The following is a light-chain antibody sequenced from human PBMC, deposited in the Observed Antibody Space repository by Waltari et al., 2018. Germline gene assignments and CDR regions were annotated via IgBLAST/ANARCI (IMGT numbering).Light chain of an antibody. CDR2: GAS. CDR3: QHYVSLPAT. J-gene: IGKJ1*01. Sequence: DIVLTQSPATLFLSPGEGATLSCRASQSVSRTLAWYQQKPGQAPRLLIYGASSRATGIPDRFSGSGSGTDFSLTISRLEPDDSAVYFCQHYVSLPATFGQGTKVEIK. CDR1: QSVSRT. V-gene: IGKV3-20*01.